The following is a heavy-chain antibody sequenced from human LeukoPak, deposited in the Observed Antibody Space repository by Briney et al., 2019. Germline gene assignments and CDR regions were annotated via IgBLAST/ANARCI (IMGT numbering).Heavy chain of an antibody. Sequence: GSLRLSCAASGFTFSSYAMSWVRQAPGKGLEWVSAISGRGDNTYYADSVKGRFTISRDNSKNTLYLQMNSLRAEDTAVYYCAKDLSGSGWPIDYWGQGTLVTVSS. CDR1: GFTFSSYA. V-gene: IGHV3-23*01. D-gene: IGHD6-19*01. CDR2: ISGRGDNT. J-gene: IGHJ4*02. CDR3: AKDLSGSGWPIDY.